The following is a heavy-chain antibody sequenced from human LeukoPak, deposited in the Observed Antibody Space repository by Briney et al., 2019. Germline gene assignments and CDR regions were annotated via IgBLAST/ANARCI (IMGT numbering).Heavy chain of an antibody. J-gene: IGHJ4*02. Sequence: SETLSLTCTVSGGSISSYYWSWIRQPPGKGLEWIGYIYYSGSTNYNPSLKSRVTISVDTSKNQFSLKLNSVTAADTAVYYCARTLTQSTFDYWGQGTLVTVSS. CDR3: ARTLTQSTFDY. D-gene: IGHD3-16*01. CDR2: IYYSGST. CDR1: GGSISSYY. V-gene: IGHV4-59*08.